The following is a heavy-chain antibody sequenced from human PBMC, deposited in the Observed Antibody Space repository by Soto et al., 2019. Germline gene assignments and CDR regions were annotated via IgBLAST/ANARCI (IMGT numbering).Heavy chain of an antibody. J-gene: IGHJ4*02. V-gene: IGHV4-39*01. CDR1: GGSISSSSYY. Sequence: PSETLSLTCTVSGGSISSSSYYWGWIRQPPGKGLEWIGSIYYSGSTYYNPSLKSRVTISVDTSKNQFSLQMTSVTAADTAVYYCAKNLPRTGRFDYWGQGTLVTVSS. CDR2: IYYSGST. CDR3: AKNLPRTGRFDY.